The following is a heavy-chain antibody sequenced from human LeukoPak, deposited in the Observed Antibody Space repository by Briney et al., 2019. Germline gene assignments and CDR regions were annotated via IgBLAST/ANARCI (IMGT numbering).Heavy chain of an antibody. J-gene: IGHJ4*02. CDR3: AREVPSRWRASYFDY. CDR2: VSSSSTYI. CDR1: GFTFSTYS. V-gene: IGHV3-21*01. Sequence: PGGSLRLSCAASGFTFSTYSMNWVRQAPGKGLEWVSSVSSSSTYIFYADSVKGRFTISRDNAKNSLYLQMNSLRAEDTAVYYCAREVPSRWRASYFDYRGQGTLVTVSS. D-gene: IGHD1-26*01.